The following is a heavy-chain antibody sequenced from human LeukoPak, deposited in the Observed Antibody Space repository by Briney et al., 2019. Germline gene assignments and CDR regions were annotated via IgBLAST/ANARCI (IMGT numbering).Heavy chain of an antibody. CDR3: ARVRLRGSDY. CDR2: ISTSRSYI. D-gene: IGHD3-16*01. V-gene: IGHV3-21*01. Sequence: GGSLRLSCAASGFTFRSYSMNWVRQAPGKGLEWVSSISTSRSYIYYADSVKGRFTISRDNAKNSLYPQMNSLRAEDTAVYYCARVRLRGSDYWGQGTLVTVSS. CDR1: GFTFRSYS. J-gene: IGHJ4*02.